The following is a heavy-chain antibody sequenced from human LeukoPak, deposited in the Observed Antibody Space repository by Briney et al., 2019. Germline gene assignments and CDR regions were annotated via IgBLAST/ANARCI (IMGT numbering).Heavy chain of an antibody. CDR1: GGSISSYY. CDR2: IHYSGST. Sequence: SETLSLTCTVSGGSISSYYWSWIRQPPGKGLEWIGYIHYSGSTNYNPSLKSRVTISVDTSKNQFSLKLSSVTAADTAVYYCARGRRGKYYYDSSGHCHFDYWGQGTLVTVSS. D-gene: IGHD3-22*01. V-gene: IGHV4-59*12. CDR3: ARGRRGKYYYDSSGHCHFDY. J-gene: IGHJ4*02.